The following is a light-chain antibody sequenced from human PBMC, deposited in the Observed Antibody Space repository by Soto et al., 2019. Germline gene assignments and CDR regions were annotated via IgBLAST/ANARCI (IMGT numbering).Light chain of an antibody. CDR3: QQYGSSPPYT. J-gene: IGKJ2*01. V-gene: IGKV3-20*01. CDR2: GAS. Sequence: EIVLTQSPGTLSLSPGERAILSCRASQSVSSSYLAWYQQKPGQAPRLLIYGASSRATGIPDRFSGGGSGTDFTLTISRLEPEDFAVYYCQQYGSSPPYTFGQGTKLEIK. CDR1: QSVSSSY.